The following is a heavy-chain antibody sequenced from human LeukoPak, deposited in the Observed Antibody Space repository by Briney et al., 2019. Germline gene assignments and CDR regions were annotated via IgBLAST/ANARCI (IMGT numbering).Heavy chain of an antibody. J-gene: IGHJ3*02. CDR1: GGSISSNKW. CDR2: IYHSEST. V-gene: IGHV4-4*02. Sequence: SGTLSLTCAVSGGSISSNKWWSWVRQPPGKGLEWIGEIYHSESTNYNPSLKSRVTISVDKSKNQFSLNLSSVTTADTAVYYCASFIYDSSGYYYGTFDIWGQGTMVTVSS. CDR3: ASFIYDSSGYYYGTFDI. D-gene: IGHD3-22*01.